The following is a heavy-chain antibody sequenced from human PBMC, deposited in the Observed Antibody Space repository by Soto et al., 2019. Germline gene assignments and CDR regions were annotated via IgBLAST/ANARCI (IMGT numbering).Heavy chain of an antibody. Sequence: ASVKVSCKASGYTFTSYGISWVRQAPGQGLEWMGWISAYNGNTNYAQKLQGRVTMTTDTSTSTAYMELRSLRSDDTAVYYCARGFRTESGYSRPRDYWGQRTLVTVSS. V-gene: IGHV1-18*01. J-gene: IGHJ4*02. D-gene: IGHD5-12*01. CDR2: ISAYNGNT. CDR3: ARGFRTESGYSRPRDY. CDR1: GYTFTSYG.